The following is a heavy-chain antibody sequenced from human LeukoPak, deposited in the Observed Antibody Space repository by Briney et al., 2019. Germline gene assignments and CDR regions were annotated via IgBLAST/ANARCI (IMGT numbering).Heavy chain of an antibody. V-gene: IGHV4-34*01. D-gene: IGHD3-22*01. J-gene: IGHJ4*02. Sequence: SETLSLTCAVYGGSFSGYYWSWIRQPPGKGLEWIGEINHSGSTNYNPSLKSRVTISVDTSKNQFSLKLSSVTAADTAVYYCARGGPHSDYDSSDYLDYWGQGTLVTVSS. CDR2: INHSGST. CDR1: GGSFSGYY. CDR3: ARGGPHSDYDSSDYLDY.